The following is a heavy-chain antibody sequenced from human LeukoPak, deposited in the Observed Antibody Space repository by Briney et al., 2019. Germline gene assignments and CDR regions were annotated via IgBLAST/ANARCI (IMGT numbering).Heavy chain of an antibody. Sequence: GASVKVSCKASGYTFTSYGISWVRQAPGQGLEWMGWINPNSGGTNYAQKFQGRVTMTRDTSISTAYMELSRLRSDDTAVYYCARVHGSWYRAFFDYWGQGTLVTVSS. V-gene: IGHV1-2*02. CDR1: GYTFTSYG. CDR2: INPNSGGT. J-gene: IGHJ4*02. CDR3: ARVHGSWYRAFFDY. D-gene: IGHD6-13*01.